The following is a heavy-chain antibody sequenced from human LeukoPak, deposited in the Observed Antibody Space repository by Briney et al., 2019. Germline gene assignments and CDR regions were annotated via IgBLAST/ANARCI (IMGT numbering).Heavy chain of an antibody. CDR2: VYQTGHT. Sequence: SETLSLTCTVSGGSISSGGYYWSWIRQPPGKGLEWIGYVYQTGHTHYSPSLKSRVTVSLDTSRNEVSLKVNSVTAADTAVYYCARHRFGHLFDYWGQGTLVIVSS. D-gene: IGHD3-16*01. CDR3: ARHRFGHLFDY. J-gene: IGHJ4*02. CDR1: GGSISSGGYY. V-gene: IGHV4-61*08.